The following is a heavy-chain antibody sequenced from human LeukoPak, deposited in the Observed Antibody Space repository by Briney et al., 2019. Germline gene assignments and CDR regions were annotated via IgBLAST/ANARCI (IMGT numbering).Heavy chain of an antibody. D-gene: IGHD3-3*01. CDR2: ISAYNGNT. Sequence: ASVKVSCKASGYTFTSYSISWVRQAPGQGLEWMGWISAYNGNTNYAQKLQGRVTMTTDTSTSTAYMELRSLRSDDTAVYYCARLIDFWSGYYANWFDPWGQGTLVTVSS. CDR3: ARLIDFWSGYYANWFDP. V-gene: IGHV1-18*01. J-gene: IGHJ5*02. CDR1: GYTFTSYS.